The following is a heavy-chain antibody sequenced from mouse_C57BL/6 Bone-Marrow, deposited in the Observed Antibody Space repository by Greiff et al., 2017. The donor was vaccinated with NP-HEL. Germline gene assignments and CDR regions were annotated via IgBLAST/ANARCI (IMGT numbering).Heavy chain of an antibody. Sequence: QVHVKQSGAELARPGASVKLSCKASGYTFTSYGISWVKQRTGQGLEWIGEIYPRSGNTYYNEKFKGKATLTADKSSSTAYMELRSLTSEDSAVYFCARDGSSYIDYWGQGTTLTFSS. D-gene: IGHD1-1*01. J-gene: IGHJ2*01. V-gene: IGHV1-81*01. CDR2: IYPRSGNT. CDR1: GYTFTSYG. CDR3: ARDGSSYIDY.